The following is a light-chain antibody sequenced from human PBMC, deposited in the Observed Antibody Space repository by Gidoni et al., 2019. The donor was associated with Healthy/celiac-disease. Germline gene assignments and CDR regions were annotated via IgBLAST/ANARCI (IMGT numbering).Light chain of an antibody. V-gene: IGKV1-39*01. J-gene: IGKJ3*01. CDR1: QSISSY. Sequence: IQITQSPSSLSASVGDRVTITGLASQSISSYLNWYQQKPGKAPKLLIYAASSLQSGVPARFSGSGSGTDFTLTISRLQPEDFATYYCQQSYSTPFTFGPXTKVDIK. CDR2: AAS. CDR3: QQSYSTPFT.